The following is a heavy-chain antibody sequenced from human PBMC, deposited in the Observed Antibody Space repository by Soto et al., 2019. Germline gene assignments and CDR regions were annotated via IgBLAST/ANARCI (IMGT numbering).Heavy chain of an antibody. CDR3: AHSGGYSSSWYPADY. D-gene: IGHD6-13*01. Sequence: QITLKESGPTLVKPTQTLTLTCTFSGFSLSTSGVGVGWIRQPPGKALEWLALIYWDDDKRYSPSLKSRLTITKDTSKNRVVLTMTNMDPVDTATYYCAHSGGYSSSWYPADYWGQGTLVTISS. CDR1: GFSLSTSGVG. V-gene: IGHV2-5*02. J-gene: IGHJ4*02. CDR2: IYWDDDK.